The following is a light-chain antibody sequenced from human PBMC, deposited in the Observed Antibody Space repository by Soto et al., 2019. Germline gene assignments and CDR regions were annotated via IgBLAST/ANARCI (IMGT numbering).Light chain of an antibody. Sequence: EIVLTQSPATVSLSPGERATLSCRASQSVSTYLAWYQQKPGQGPSLLIYDASTRATGIPDRFSGSGSGTDFTLNISRLEPEDFAVYYCQQYGSSPWTFGQGTKVDIK. V-gene: IGKV3-20*01. CDR3: QQYGSSPWT. CDR2: DAS. CDR1: QSVSTY. J-gene: IGKJ1*01.